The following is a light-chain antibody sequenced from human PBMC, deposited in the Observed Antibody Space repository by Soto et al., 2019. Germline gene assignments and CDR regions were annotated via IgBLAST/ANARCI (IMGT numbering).Light chain of an antibody. V-gene: IGKV1-5*01. Sequence: DIQMTQSPSTLSASVGDTVTITCRASQSVSRWLNWYQQKSGKAPRLLIYEASNLEIGVPSRFSGSGSGTEFILTINSLQPADSATYYCQQFNSKVWTFGQGTKVDI. J-gene: IGKJ1*01. CDR3: QQFNSKVWT. CDR1: QSVSRW. CDR2: EAS.